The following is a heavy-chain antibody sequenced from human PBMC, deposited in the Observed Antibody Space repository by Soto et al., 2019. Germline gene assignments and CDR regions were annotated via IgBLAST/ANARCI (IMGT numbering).Heavy chain of an antibody. CDR1: EFTFSSYA. V-gene: IGHV3-23*01. CDR2: ISGTGRVT. J-gene: IGHJ1*01. D-gene: IGHD3-9*01. Sequence: EVQLLESGGGLVQPGGSLKLPCAASEFTFSSYAMSWVRQAPGKGLEWVSGISGTGRVTKYAESVKGRFTISRDNPKSTLFLQMNSLRPEDTAVYYCAKDVHYDIATGIEYFHRWGQGTLVTVSS. CDR3: AKDVHYDIATGIEYFHR.